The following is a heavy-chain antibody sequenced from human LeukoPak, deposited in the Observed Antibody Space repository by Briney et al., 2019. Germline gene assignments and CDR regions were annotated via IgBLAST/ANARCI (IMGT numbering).Heavy chain of an antibody. D-gene: IGHD1-26*01. CDR2: ISSSSSYI. V-gene: IGHV3-21*01. CDR1: GFTFSSYS. Sequence: GGSLRLSCAASGFTFSSYSMNWVRQAPGKGLEWVSSISSSSSYIYYADSVKGRFTLSRDNAKNSLYLQINSLRAEDTAVYYCARGLVGATGPYYFDYSGQGTLVTASS. CDR3: ARGLVGATGPYYFDY. J-gene: IGHJ4*02.